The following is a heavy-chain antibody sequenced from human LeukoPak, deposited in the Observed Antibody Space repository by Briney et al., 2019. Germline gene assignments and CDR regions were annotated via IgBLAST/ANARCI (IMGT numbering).Heavy chain of an antibody. CDR2: IYSVGST. V-gene: IGHV3-53*01. J-gene: IGHJ4*02. D-gene: IGHD2-21*01. CDR1: GFTVSSNY. CDR3: ARGTVGVGKVDY. Sequence: GGSLRLSCAASGFTVSSNYMSWVSQAPGKWLEWVSAIYSVGSTFYADSVKGRFTFSRDNSKNTLYLEMDSLRAEDTAVYYCARGTVGVGKVDYWGQGTLVTVSS.